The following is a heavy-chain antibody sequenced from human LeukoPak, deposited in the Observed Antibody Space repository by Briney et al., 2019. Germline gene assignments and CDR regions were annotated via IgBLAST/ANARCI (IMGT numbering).Heavy chain of an antibody. J-gene: IGHJ4*02. CDR3: AKGPYDILTGYYLYFDY. CDR1: GFTFSDYY. CDR2: ISGSGGST. D-gene: IGHD3-9*01. Sequence: GGSLRLSCAASGFTFSDYYMSWVRQAPGKGLEWVSAISGSGGSTYYADSVKGRFTISRDNSKNTLYLQMNSLRAEDTAVYYCAKGPYDILTGYYLYFDYWGQGTLVTVSS. V-gene: IGHV3-23*01.